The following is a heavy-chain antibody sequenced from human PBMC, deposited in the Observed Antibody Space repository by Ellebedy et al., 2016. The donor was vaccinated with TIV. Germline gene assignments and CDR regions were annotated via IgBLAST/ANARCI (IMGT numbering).Heavy chain of an antibody. J-gene: IGHJ4*03. CDR3: ARGRSGTYPYYFDY. V-gene: IGHV4-34*01. D-gene: IGHD1-26*01. CDR2: INHSGSI. Sequence: GSLRLSCAVYGASFSGYYWSWIRQPPGEGLEWIGEINHSGSINYNPSLKSRVTISVDTSKNQFSLKLSSVTAADTAVYYCARGRSGTYPYYFDYWGQGTMVTVSS. CDR1: GASFSGYY.